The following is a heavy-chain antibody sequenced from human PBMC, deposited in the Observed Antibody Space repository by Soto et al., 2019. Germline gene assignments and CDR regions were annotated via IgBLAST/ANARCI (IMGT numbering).Heavy chain of an antibody. V-gene: IGHV4-34*01. CDR2: INHRGST. Sequence: QVQLQQWGAGLLKPSETLSLTCAVYGGSFSGHYWSWIRQYPGKGLEWIAEINHRGSTNYNPSLKRRVPMSVDTSKIQFSLRLGSVTAADTAVHYCARGYPRSIFSNALATYYWFDSWGQGGLVTVSS. CDR3: ARGYPRSIFSNALATYYWFDS. J-gene: IGHJ5*01. D-gene: IGHD2-21*01. CDR1: GGSFSGHY.